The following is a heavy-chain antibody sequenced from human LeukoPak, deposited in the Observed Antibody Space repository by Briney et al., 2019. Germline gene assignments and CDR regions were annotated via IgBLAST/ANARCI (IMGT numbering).Heavy chain of an antibody. CDR1: GFSFSSYA. CDR3: AKSFGPGSFFDY. J-gene: IGHJ4*02. Sequence: GGSLRLSCAASGFSFSSYAMSWVRQAPGKGLEWVSAIGGSGGDTYYADSVKGRFTISRDNSKSTLFLQMNSLRAEDTAVYYCAKSFGPGSFFDYWGQGTLVTVSS. V-gene: IGHV3-23*01. CDR2: IGGSGGDT. D-gene: IGHD3-10*01.